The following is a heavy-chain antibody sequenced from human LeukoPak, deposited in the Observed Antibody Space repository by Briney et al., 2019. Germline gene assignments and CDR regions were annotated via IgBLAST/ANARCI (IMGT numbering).Heavy chain of an antibody. Sequence: GGSLRLSCAASGFTFSSYAMSWVRQAPGKGLEWVSAISGSGGSTYYADSVKGRFAISRDNSKNTLYLQMNSLRAEDTAVYYCAREGGAPVDTAMAFDYWGQGTLVTVSS. CDR1: GFTFSSYA. CDR3: AREGGAPVDTAMAFDY. CDR2: ISGSGGST. J-gene: IGHJ4*02. D-gene: IGHD5-18*01. V-gene: IGHV3-23*01.